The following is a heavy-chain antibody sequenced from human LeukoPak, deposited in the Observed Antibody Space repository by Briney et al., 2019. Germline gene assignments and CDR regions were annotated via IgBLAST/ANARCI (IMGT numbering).Heavy chain of an antibody. D-gene: IGHD3-10*01. CDR3: ARVVGSGSYYNWFDP. V-gene: IGHV3-53*01. Sequence: PGGSLRLSCAASGFTVSSNYMSWVRQAPGKGLEWVSVIYSGGSTYYADSVKGRFTIPRDNSKNTLYLQMNSLRAEDTAVYYCARVVGSGSYYNWFDPWGQGTLVTVSS. CDR1: GFTVSSNY. CDR2: IYSGGST. J-gene: IGHJ5*02.